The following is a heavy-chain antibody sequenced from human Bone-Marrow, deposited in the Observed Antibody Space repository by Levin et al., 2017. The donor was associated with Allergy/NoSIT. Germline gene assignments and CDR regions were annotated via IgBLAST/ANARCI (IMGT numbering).Heavy chain of an antibody. J-gene: IGHJ4*02. CDR3: AKAGYSTSVGYFDS. Sequence: GGSLRLSCEASGLTFSHYAMNWVRQAPGKGLEWVSVLSGSGSGTFYADSVKGRFIISRDNSKNTLYLQMSSLRAEDTAIYYCAKAGYSTSVGYFDSWGQGTLVTVSS. D-gene: IGHD6-13*01. CDR2: LSGSGSGT. CDR1: GLTFSHYA. V-gene: IGHV3-23*01.